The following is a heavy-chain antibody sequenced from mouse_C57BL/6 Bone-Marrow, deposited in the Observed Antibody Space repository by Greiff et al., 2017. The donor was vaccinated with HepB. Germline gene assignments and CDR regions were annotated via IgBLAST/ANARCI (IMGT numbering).Heavy chain of an antibody. CDR3: TRSDDGYYRYWFAY. Sequence: VQVVESGAELVRPGASVTLSCKASGYTFTDYEMHWVKQTPVHGLEWIGAIDPETGGTAYNQKFKGKAILTADKSSITAYMELRSLTSEDSAVYYCTRSDDGYYRYWFAYWGQGTLVTVSA. D-gene: IGHD2-3*01. J-gene: IGHJ3*01. CDR2: IDPETGGT. CDR1: GYTFTDYE. V-gene: IGHV1-15*01.